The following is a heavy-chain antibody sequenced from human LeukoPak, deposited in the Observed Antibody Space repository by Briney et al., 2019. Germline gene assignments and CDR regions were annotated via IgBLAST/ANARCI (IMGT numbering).Heavy chain of an antibody. J-gene: IGHJ3*02. Sequence: SETLSLTCAVYGGSFSSFYWSWIRQPPGKGLEWIGEINHRGRPNYNPSLKSRVTISVDTSKNQFSLKLNSVTAADTAVYYCARSAHSKQGAFDIWGQGTMVTISS. V-gene: IGHV4-34*01. D-gene: IGHD2/OR15-2a*01. CDR2: INHRGRP. CDR1: GGSFSSFY. CDR3: ARSAHSKQGAFDI.